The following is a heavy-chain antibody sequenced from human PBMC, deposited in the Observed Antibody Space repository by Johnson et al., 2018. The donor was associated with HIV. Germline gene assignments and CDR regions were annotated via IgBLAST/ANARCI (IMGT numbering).Heavy chain of an antibody. CDR1: GFTFSSYA. CDR3: AKDGSSSRWFFAFDI. Sequence: MLLVESGGGLVQPGGSLRLSCAASGFTFSSYAMSWVRQAPGKGLEWVGRIRSKANSYATAYAASVKGRFTISRDDSKNTAYLQMNSLKTEDTAVYYCAKDGSSSRWFFAFDIWGQGTMVTVSS. D-gene: IGHD6-13*01. V-gene: IGHV3-73*01. J-gene: IGHJ3*02. CDR2: IRSKANSYAT.